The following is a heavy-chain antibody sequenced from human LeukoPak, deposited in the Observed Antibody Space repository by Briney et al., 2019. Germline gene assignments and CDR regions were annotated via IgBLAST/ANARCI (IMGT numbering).Heavy chain of an antibody. Sequence: PSETLSLTCTVSGGSISNYYWSWIRQPPGKGLEWVAVISYDGSNKYYADSVKGRFTISRDNSKNTLYLQMNSLRAEDTAVYYCARVLRYCSGGNCYSGGLGYMDVWGKGTTVTISS. CDR2: ISYDGSNK. CDR3: ARVLRYCSGGNCYSGGLGYMDV. J-gene: IGHJ6*03. CDR1: GGSISNYY. V-gene: IGHV3-30*03. D-gene: IGHD2-15*01.